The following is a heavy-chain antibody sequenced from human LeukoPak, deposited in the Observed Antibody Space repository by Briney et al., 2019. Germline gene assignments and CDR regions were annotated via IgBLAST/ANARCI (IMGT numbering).Heavy chain of an antibody. D-gene: IGHD2-2*02. CDR3: QARYCGDYSCYTGSYYYYFMEL. Sequence: ASVKVSCKASGGTFTNYALSWVRQAPGQGLEWMGGIIPIFDRTNYAQKFQGRVTMTTDESTSTAYMDLSSLRSEDTAVYYCQARYCGDYSCYTGSYYYYFMELLGKGTTVTVSS. J-gene: IGHJ6*03. CDR2: IIPIFDRT. CDR1: GGTFTNYA. V-gene: IGHV1-69*05.